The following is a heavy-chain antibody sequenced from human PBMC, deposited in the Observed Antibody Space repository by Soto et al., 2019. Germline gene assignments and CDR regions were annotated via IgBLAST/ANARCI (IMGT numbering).Heavy chain of an antibody. CDR3: ARASMKYSRANSFDP. V-gene: IGHV4-59*01. CDR1: GGAISSYY. J-gene: IGHJ5*02. D-gene: IGHD6-6*01. CDR2: IYYSGST. Sequence: SETLSLTCTVSGGAISSYYWNWIRQPPGKGLEWIGYIYYSGSTNYNPSLMSRVTISVDTSKNQCSLKLSSVTAADTAVYYCARASMKYSRANSFDPWGQGTLVTVSS.